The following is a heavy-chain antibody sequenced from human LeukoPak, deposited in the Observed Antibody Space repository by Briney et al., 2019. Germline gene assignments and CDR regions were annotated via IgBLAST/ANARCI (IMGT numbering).Heavy chain of an antibody. CDR3: ARDGSSSWYFDY. D-gene: IGHD6-13*01. CDR1: GYTFTGYY. J-gene: IGHJ4*02. V-gene: IGHV1-2*06. Sequence: GASVKVSCRASGYTFTGYYMHWVRQAPGQGLEWMGRINPNSGGTNYAQKFQGRVTMTRDTSISTAHMELSRLRSDDTAVYYCARDGSSSWYFDYWGQGTLVTVSS. CDR2: INPNSGGT.